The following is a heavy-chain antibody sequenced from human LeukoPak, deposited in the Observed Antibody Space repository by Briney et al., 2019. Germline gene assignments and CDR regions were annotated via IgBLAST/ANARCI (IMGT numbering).Heavy chain of an antibody. J-gene: IGHJ4*02. CDR2: INSNSADT. D-gene: IGHD3-10*01. CDR3: ATDLAMVRGVIGGDY. Sequence: ASVKVSCKTSGYSFIDYYIHWVRQAPGQGLEWMGWINSNSADTNYAQNFQGRVTMTRDTSISTAYMELSRLRSDDTALYYCATDLAMVRGVIGGDYWGQGTLVTVSS. CDR1: GYSFIDYY. V-gene: IGHV1-2*02.